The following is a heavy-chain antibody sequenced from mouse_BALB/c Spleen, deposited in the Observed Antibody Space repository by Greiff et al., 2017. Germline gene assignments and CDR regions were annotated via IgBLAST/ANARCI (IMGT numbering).Heavy chain of an antibody. J-gene: IGHJ3*01. CDR2: INPGSGGT. D-gene: IGHD1-1*01. Sequence: QVQLQQSGAELVRPGTSVKVSCKASGYAFTNYLIEWVKQRPGQGLEWIGVINPGSGGTNYNEKFKGKATLTADKSSSTAYMQLSSLTSDDSAVYYCSTTAGSSYGWFAYWGQGTLVTVSA. CDR3: STTAGSSYGWFAY. CDR1: GYAFTNYL. V-gene: IGHV1-54*01.